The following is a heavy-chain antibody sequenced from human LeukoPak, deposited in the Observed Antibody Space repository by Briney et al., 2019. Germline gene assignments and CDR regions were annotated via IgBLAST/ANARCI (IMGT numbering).Heavy chain of an antibody. J-gene: IGHJ6*02. CDR2: IWYDGSNK. D-gene: IGHD3-10*01. CDR1: GFTFSSYG. V-gene: IGHV3-33*01. CDR3: AGGEADYYGSGGYYPYYYYGMDV. Sequence: PGGSLRFSCAASGFTFSSYGMHWVRQAPGKGLEWVAVIWYDGSNKYYADSVKGRFTISRDNSKNTLYLQMNSLRAEDTAVYYCAGGEADYYGSGGYYPYYYYGMDVWGQGTTVTVSS.